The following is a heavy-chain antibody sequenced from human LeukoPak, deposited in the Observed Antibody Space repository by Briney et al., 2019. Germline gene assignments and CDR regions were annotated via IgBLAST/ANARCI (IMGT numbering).Heavy chain of an antibody. CDR1: GFTFSSYA. D-gene: IGHD3-22*01. CDR2: ISYDGNNK. CDR3: ARALGTYFDSSRQDY. V-gene: IGHV3-30-3*01. J-gene: IGHJ4*02. Sequence: GGSLRLSCAASGFTFSSYAMSWVRQAPGKGLEWVAVISYDGNNKYYADSVKGRFTISRDNSKNTLYLQINSLRAEDTALYHCARALGTYFDSSRQDYWGQGTLVTVSS.